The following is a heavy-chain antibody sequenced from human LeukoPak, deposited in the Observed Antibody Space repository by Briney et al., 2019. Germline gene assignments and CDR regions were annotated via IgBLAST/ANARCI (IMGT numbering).Heavy chain of an antibody. V-gene: IGHV4-59*08. CDR2: IYYSGST. CDR1: GGSISSYY. D-gene: IGHD6-19*01. Sequence: SETLSLTCTISGGSISSYYWSWIRQPPGKGLERIGYIYYSGSTNYNPSLKSRVTISVDTSKNQFSLKLSSVTAADTAVYYCARGNSGGWFDPWGQGTLVTVSS. J-gene: IGHJ5*02. CDR3: ARGNSGGWFDP.